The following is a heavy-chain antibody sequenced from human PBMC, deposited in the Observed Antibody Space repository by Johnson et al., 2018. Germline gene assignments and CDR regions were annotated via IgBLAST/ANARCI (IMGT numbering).Heavy chain of an antibody. Sequence: VQLVETGGGVVQPGRSLRLSCAASRFTFSSYGMHWVRQAPGKGLEWVAVISYDGTNKYYADYVKGRFTVPRDKSKNRLYLQMNSLRVEDTAVYVCAKGGGDGSDFYYYMDVWGKGTTVTVSS. CDR3: AKGGGDGSDFYYYMDV. D-gene: IGHD3-16*01. J-gene: IGHJ6*03. V-gene: IGHV3-30*18. CDR1: RFTFSSYG. CDR2: ISYDGTNK.